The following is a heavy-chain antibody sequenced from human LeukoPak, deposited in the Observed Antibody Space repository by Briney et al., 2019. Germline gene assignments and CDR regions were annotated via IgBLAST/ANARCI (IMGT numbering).Heavy chain of an antibody. CDR1: GFTFSSYS. CDR3: ASTNHYYGSGTYDYYFDY. CDR2: ISSGSDYI. J-gene: IGHJ4*02. D-gene: IGHD3-10*01. V-gene: IGHV3-21*01. Sequence: GGSLRLSCATSGFTFSSYSMNWVHQAPGTGLEWVSSISSGSDYIYYADSVKGRFTISRDNAKNSLYLQMTSLRAEDTAVYYCASTNHYYGSGTYDYYFDYWGQGTLLTVSS.